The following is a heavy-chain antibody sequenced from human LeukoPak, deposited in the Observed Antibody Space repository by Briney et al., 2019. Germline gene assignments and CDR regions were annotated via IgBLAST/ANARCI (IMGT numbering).Heavy chain of an antibody. J-gene: IGHJ4*01. CDR3: ARGAYGFGGFIVLEY. CDR1: GGSISSYY. CDR2: IYYSGST. V-gene: IGHV4-59*01. Sequence: SETLSLTCTVSGGSISSYYWSWIRQPPGKGLEWIGYIYYSGSTNYNPSLKSRVTISVDTSKNQFSLKLSSVTAADTAVYYCARGAYGFGGFIVLEYWGHRTLVTVSS. D-gene: IGHD3-16*02.